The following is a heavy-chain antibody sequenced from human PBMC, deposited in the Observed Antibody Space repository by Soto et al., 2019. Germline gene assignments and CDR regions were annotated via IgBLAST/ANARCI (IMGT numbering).Heavy chain of an antibody. Sequence: SETLSLTCTVSGGSISSGGYYWSWIRQHPGKGLEWIGYIYYSGSTYYNPSLKSRVTISVDTSKNQFSLKLSSVTAADTAVYYCARGGALRYFDWIYYFDYWGQGTLVTVSS. V-gene: IGHV4-31*03. CDR3: ARGGALRYFDWIYYFDY. CDR2: IYYSGST. J-gene: IGHJ4*02. CDR1: GGSISSGGYY. D-gene: IGHD3-9*01.